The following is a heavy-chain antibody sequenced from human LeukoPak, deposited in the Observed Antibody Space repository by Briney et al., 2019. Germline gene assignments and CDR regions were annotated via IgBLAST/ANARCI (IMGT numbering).Heavy chain of an antibody. CDR2: IYSGGST. Sequence: GGSLRLSCAASGFTVSSNYMSWVRQAPGKGLEWVSVIYSGGSTYYADSVKGRFTISRDNSKNTLYLQMNSLRAEDTAVYYCARKGGRYYGSGSYSSNWFDPWGQGTLVTVSS. J-gene: IGHJ5*02. CDR3: ARKGGRYYGSGSYSSNWFDP. V-gene: IGHV3-66*01. CDR1: GFTVSSNY. D-gene: IGHD3-10*01.